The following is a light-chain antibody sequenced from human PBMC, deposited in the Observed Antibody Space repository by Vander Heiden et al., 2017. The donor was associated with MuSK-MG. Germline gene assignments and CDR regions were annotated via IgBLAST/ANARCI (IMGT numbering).Light chain of an antibody. J-gene: IGLJ3*02. Sequence: LRSDYPSWYQQKAGQAPLLLIYGDNNRPSGIPDRFSGSNSGNSAALTITGAQAEDEGDYFCNSRDRSGAHLTWVFGGGTKLTV. CDR1: LRSDY. CDR2: GDN. CDR3: NSRDRSGAHLTWV. V-gene: IGLV3-19*01.